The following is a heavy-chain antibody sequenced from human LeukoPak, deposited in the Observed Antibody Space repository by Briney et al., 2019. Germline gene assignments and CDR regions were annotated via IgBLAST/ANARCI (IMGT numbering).Heavy chain of an antibody. V-gene: IGHV3-21*01. D-gene: IGHD3-22*01. J-gene: IGHJ6*03. CDR2: ISSSNDYI. CDR3: ARVGSYESSGYPYYYYYYMDV. Sequence: GGSLRLSCAASGFIFNTYSMNWVRQAPGKGLEWDSSISSSNDYIYYADSVKGRFTISRDNAKNSLYLQMNSLRAEDTAVYYCARVGSYESSGYPYYYYYYMDVWGKGTTVTVSS. CDR1: GFIFNTYS.